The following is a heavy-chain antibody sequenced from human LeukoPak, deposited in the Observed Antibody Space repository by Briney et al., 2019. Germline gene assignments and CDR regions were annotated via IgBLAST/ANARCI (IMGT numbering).Heavy chain of an antibody. CDR2: ITSSSSYI. CDR1: GFTFSSYS. Sequence: GGSLRLSCAASGFTFSSYSMNWVRQAPGKGLEWVSSITSSSSYIYYADSVKGRFTISRDNAKNSLYPQMNSLGDEDTAVYYCASGRNVGITGTTGAFDIWGQGTMVTVSS. D-gene: IGHD1-7*01. J-gene: IGHJ3*02. CDR3: ASGRNVGITGTTGAFDI. V-gene: IGHV3-21*01.